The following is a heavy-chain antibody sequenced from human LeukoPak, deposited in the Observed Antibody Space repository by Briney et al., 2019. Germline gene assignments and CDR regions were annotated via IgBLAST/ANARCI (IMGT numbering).Heavy chain of an antibody. Sequence: SQTLSLTCAVSGGSISSGGYSWSWLRQPPGKGLEWIGYIYHSGSTYYNPSLKSRVTISVDRSKNQFSLKLSSVTAADTAVYYCASSITGTTRASIWFDPWGQGTLVTISS. CDR2: IYHSGST. CDR3: ASSITGTTRASIWFDP. V-gene: IGHV4-30-2*01. D-gene: IGHD1-7*01. CDR1: GGSISSGGYS. J-gene: IGHJ5*02.